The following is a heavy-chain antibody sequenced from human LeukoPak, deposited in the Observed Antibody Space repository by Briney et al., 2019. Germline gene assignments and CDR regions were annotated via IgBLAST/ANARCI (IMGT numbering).Heavy chain of an antibody. Sequence: GGSLRLYCAASGFTFSSYGMHWVRQAPGKGLEWVAVIWYDGSNKYYADSVKGRFTISRDNSKNTLYLQMNSLSAEDTAVYYCAREPRYSGIYYQFDYWGQGTLVTVSS. J-gene: IGHJ4*02. CDR2: IWYDGSNK. D-gene: IGHD1-26*01. CDR3: AREPRYSGIYYQFDY. CDR1: GFTFSSYG. V-gene: IGHV3-33*01.